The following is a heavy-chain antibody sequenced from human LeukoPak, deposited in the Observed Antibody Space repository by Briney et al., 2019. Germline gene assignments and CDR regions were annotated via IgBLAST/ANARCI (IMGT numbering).Heavy chain of an antibody. J-gene: IGHJ4*02. CDR3: ARDTMVRGVSDY. D-gene: IGHD3-10*01. CDR2: IYYSGST. Sequence: SETLSLTCTVSGYSISSGYYWGWIRQPPGKGLEWIGSIYYSGSTYYNPSLKSRVTISVDTSKNQFSLKLSSVTAADTAVYYCARDTMVRGVSDYWGQGTLVTVSS. V-gene: IGHV4-38-2*02. CDR1: GYSISSGYY.